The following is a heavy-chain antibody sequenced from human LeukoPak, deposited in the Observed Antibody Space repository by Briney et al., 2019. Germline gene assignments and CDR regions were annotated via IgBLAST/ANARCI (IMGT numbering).Heavy chain of an antibody. CDR2: VSHSGST. CDR1: GYLNSSGYY. V-gene: IGHV4-38-2*01. J-gene: IGHJ4*02. CDR3: ASTALGDCTTSSCPDY. Sequence: SETLSLTRAVYGYLNSSGYYWGWIRQPPGKGLEWIGGVSHSGSTFYTPSLKSRVTISLAPSRNQFSLKLSSLTAADTAVYYCASTALGDCTTSSCPDYWGPGTLVTVSS. D-gene: IGHD2-2*01.